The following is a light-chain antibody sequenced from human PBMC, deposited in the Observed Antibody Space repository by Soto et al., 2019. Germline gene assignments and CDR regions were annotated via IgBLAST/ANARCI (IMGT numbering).Light chain of an antibody. CDR3: QQYNRYWT. J-gene: IGKJ1*01. CDR1: QSISSW. CDR2: DVS. Sequence: DIQMTQSPSTLSASVGDRATITCRASQSISSWLAWYQQKPGKAPKLLIYDVSSLESGVPSRLSGSGSETEFTLTIRSLLPDDFATYYCQQYNRYWTFGQGTKVDIK. V-gene: IGKV1-5*01.